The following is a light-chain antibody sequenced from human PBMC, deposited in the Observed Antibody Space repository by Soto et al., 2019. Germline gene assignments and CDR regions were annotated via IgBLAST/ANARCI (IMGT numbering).Light chain of an antibody. V-gene: IGKV1-39*01. J-gene: IGKJ1*01. CDR1: QNINTY. Sequence: DIQMTQSPYSLSAAVGDRVTIACRASQNINTYLNWYQQKPGKAPKLLMFDAASLQSGVPSRFSGSGSRTDFTLSISSLQSEDFAVYYCQQFNNWPWTFGQGTKVDIK. CDR3: QQFNNWPWT. CDR2: DAA.